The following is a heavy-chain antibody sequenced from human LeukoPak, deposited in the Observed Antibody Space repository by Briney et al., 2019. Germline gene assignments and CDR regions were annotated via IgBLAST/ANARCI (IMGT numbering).Heavy chain of an antibody. V-gene: IGHV3-33*06. Sequence: GRSLRLTCAASGFTFSSYGMHWVRQAPGKGLEWVAVIWYDGSNKYYADSVKGRFTISRDNSKNTLYLQMNSLRAEDTAVYYCAKDRGGYWSVDYWGQGTLVTVSS. CDR1: GFTFSSYG. J-gene: IGHJ4*02. CDR2: IWYDGSNK. CDR3: AKDRGGYWSVDY. D-gene: IGHD3-22*01.